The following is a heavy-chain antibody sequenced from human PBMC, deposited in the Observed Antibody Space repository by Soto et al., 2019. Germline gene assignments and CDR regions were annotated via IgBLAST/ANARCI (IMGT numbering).Heavy chain of an antibody. V-gene: IGHV3-23*01. CDR2: ISGSGGST. J-gene: IGHJ4*02. CDR3: ATMVRGVIIRYYFDY. Sequence: GGSLRLSCASSGFTFSSYAMSWVRQAPGKGLEWVSAISGSGGSTYYADSVKGRFTISRDNSKNTLYLQMNSLRAEDTALYYCATMVRGVIIRYYFDYWGQGTLVTVSS. D-gene: IGHD3-10*01. CDR1: GFTFSSYA.